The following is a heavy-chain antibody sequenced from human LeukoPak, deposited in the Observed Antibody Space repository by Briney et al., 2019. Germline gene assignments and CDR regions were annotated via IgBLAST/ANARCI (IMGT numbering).Heavy chain of an antibody. CDR1: GFTFKTYH. Sequence: GGSLRLSCVASGFTFKTYHMNWVRQAPGKGLEWLSGITSGVSVIYYADSVKGRFTISRDDAMNSVFLQMSGLTVDDTAVYYCARKRLADLGDDTSFGGTPFDSWGQGTLVIVSS. J-gene: IGHJ4*02. D-gene: IGHD3-16*01. V-gene: IGHV3-48*03. CDR3: ARKRLADLGDDTSFGGTPFDS. CDR2: ITSGVSVI.